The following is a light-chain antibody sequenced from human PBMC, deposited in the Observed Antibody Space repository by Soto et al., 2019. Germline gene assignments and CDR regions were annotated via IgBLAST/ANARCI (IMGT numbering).Light chain of an antibody. V-gene: IGLV1-51*01. Sequence: QSVLTQPPSVSAAPGQKVTISCSGGSSNIGNNYVSWYQQVAGTAPKLLIFDNNKRPSGISDRFSGSKSGTSATLGIAGLQTGDAADYYCATWDSSLSAWLFGGGTKVTVL. J-gene: IGLJ3*02. CDR1: SSNIGNNY. CDR2: DNN. CDR3: ATWDSSLSAWL.